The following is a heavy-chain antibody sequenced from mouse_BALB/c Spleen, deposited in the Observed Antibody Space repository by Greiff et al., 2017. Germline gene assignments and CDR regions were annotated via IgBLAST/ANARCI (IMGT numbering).Heavy chain of an antibody. D-gene: IGHD4-1*01. CDR1: GYSITSDYA. CDR2: ISYSGST. CDR3: ARRKLGRYAMDY. J-gene: IGHJ4*01. V-gene: IGHV3-2*02. Sequence: EVKLVESGPGLVKPSQSLSLTCTVTGYSITSDYAWTWIRQFPGNQLEWMGFISYSGSTSYNPSLKSRISITRDTSKNQFFLQLNSVTTEDTATYYCARRKLGRYAMDYWGQGTSVTVSS.